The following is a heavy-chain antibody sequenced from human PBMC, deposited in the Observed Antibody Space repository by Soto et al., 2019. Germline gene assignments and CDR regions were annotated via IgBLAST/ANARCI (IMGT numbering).Heavy chain of an antibody. CDR3: AKARFRDSSMFLLDY. Sequence: GGSLRLSCAASGFTFSSDAMSWVRQAPVKGLEWVSAISGSGGSTYYADSVKGRFTISRDNSKNTLYLQMNSLRAEDTAVYYCAKARFRDSSMFLLDYWGQGTLVTVSS. J-gene: IGHJ4*02. CDR2: ISGSGGST. D-gene: IGHD6-19*01. CDR1: GFTFSSDA. V-gene: IGHV3-23*01.